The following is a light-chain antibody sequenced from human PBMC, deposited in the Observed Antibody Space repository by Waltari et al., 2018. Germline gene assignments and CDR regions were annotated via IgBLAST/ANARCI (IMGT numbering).Light chain of an antibody. J-gene: IGKJ4*01. CDR2: DAS. Sequence: EVVLTQSPATLYLSPGERATLSCRASQSVSDYLVWYQQKPGQAPRLLIYDASKRATGIPPRFSGSGSGTDFTLTISSLEPEDIAVYYCQHRSTWRHTFGGGTKVEIK. CDR3: QHRSTWRHT. V-gene: IGKV3-11*01. CDR1: QSVSDY.